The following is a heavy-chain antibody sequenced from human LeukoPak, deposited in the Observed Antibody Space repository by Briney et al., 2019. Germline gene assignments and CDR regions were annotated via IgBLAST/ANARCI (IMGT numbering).Heavy chain of an antibody. D-gene: IGHD6-19*01. CDR1: GFTFSSYS. Sequence: GGSLRLSCEASGFTFSSYSMNWVRQAPGKGLEWVSSISSSSSYIYYADSMKCRFTISRDNAKNSLYLQMNSLRAEDTAVYYCARGPARIAGAGMVFDYWGQGTLVTVSS. J-gene: IGHJ4*02. CDR2: ISSSSSYI. CDR3: ARGPARIAGAGMVFDY. V-gene: IGHV3-21*01.